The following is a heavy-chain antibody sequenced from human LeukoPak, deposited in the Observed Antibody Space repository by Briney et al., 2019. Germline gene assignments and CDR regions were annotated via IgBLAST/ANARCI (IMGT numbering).Heavy chain of an antibody. Sequence: APVKVSCKASGYTFTGHYMNWVRQAPGQGLEWMGWINPNSGGTNYAQKVQGRVTMTRDTSISTAYMELSSLRSDDTAVYYCARVEYHYDSSGYYDYWGQGTLVTVSS. CDR1: GYTFTGHY. J-gene: IGHJ4*02. V-gene: IGHV1-2*02. D-gene: IGHD3-22*01. CDR2: INPNSGGT. CDR3: ARVEYHYDSSGYYDY.